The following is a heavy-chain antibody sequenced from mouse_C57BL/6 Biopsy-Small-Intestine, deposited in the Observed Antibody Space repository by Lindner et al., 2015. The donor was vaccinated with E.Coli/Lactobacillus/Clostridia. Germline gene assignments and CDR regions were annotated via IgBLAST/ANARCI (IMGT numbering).Heavy chain of an antibody. D-gene: IGHD4-1*01. Sequence: SVKVSCKASGYDFSTSGVTWLRQAPGRGLEWMAWISPYSGYTEIAPVFQGRVTVTTDTSTSTAYLEMGSLTYDDTAVYFCARGDKSGWEAYLDDWGQGTLVT. CDR3: ARGDKSGWEAYLDD. CDR2: ISPYSGYT. J-gene: IGHJ3*01. CDR1: GYDFSTSG. V-gene: IGHV1-7*01.